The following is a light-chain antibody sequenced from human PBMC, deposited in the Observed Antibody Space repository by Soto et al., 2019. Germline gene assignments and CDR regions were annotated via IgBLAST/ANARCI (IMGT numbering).Light chain of an antibody. CDR1: QNVSSSY. V-gene: IGKV3-20*01. CDR2: GAS. J-gene: IGKJ1*01. Sequence: EIVLTQSPGTLSLSPGERATLSCRASQNVSSSYLAWYQQKPGQAPRLLIYGASSRATGIPDRFSGSGSGTDFTLTISRLEPEDFAVYYCQQYGSSRTFGQGTRWIS. CDR3: QQYGSSRT.